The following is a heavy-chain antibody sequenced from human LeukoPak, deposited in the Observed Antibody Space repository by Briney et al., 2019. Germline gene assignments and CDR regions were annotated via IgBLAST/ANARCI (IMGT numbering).Heavy chain of an antibody. CDR3: AKDLDGYCSSTSCYPFDY. CDR2: ISYDGSNK. Sequence: PGRSLRLSCAASGFTFSSYGMHWVRQAPGKGLEWVAVISYDGSNKYYADSVKGRFTISRDNSKNTLYLQMNSLRAEDTAVYYCAKDLDGYCSSTSCYPFDYWGQGTLVTVSS. D-gene: IGHD2-2*03. V-gene: IGHV3-30*18. CDR1: GFTFSSYG. J-gene: IGHJ4*02.